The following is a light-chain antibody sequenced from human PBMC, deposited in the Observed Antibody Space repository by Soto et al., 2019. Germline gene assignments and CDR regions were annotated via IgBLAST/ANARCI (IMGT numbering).Light chain of an antibody. CDR2: KAS. CDR1: QSIHSW. V-gene: IGKV1-5*03. Sequence: DIQMTQSPSTLSASVGDRVTITCRASQSIHSWLAWYQQKPGKAPKLLIYKASSLESGVPSRFSGSGSGTEFTLTISSLQPDDFGTYYCQQYKSYCLFGQGTKVEIK. CDR3: QQYKSYCL. J-gene: IGKJ1*01.